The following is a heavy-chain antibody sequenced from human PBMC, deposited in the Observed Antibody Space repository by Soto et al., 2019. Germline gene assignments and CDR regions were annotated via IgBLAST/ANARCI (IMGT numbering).Heavy chain of an antibody. CDR1: GGTFSSYA. D-gene: IGHD3-22*01. J-gene: IGHJ4*02. CDR2: IIPIFGTA. Sequence: QVQLVQSGAEVKKPGSSVKVSCKASGGTFSSYAISWARQAPGQGLEWMGGIIPIFGTANYAQKFQGRVTITADESTSTAYMELSSLRSEDTAVYYCARDGYYEDSSGYYYYFENWGQRPLVTVSS. V-gene: IGHV1-69*12. CDR3: ARDGYYEDSSGYYYYFEN.